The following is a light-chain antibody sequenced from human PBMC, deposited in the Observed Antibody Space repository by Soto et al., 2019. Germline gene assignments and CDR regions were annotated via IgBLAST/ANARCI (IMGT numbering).Light chain of an antibody. Sequence: DIVMTQSPDSLAVSLGERATIKCKSSQSVLFTSNNKNYLAWFQQKTRQPPKLLVSWASTRESGVPDRCSASGSGTDFTLTIGSLQAGDVAVYYCPQYYSGPLTFGGGTKVEI. V-gene: IGKV4-1*01. CDR3: PQYYSGPLT. CDR1: QSVLFTSNNKNY. J-gene: IGKJ4*01. CDR2: WAS.